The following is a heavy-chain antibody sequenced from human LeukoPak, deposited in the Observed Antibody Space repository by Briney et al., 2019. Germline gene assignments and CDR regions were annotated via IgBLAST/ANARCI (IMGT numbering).Heavy chain of an antibody. CDR3: ARSQESCSGGTCPGDY. V-gene: IGHV1-2*02. CDR1: GYTFTGYY. J-gene: IGHJ4*02. Sequence: ASVKASCKASGYTFTGYYMHWVRQAPGQGPEWMGWINTKSGGTKYAQKFQGRVTMTRDTSINTAYMELSSLTFDDTAVYYCARSQESCSGGTCPGDYWGQGTLVTVSS. CDR2: INTKSGGT. D-gene: IGHD2-15*01.